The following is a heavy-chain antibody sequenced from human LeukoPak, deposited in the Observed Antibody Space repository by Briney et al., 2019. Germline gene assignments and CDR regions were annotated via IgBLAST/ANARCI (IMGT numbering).Heavy chain of an antibody. CDR2: IIPIFGTA. CDR3: ARDHTMVVAANNWFDP. J-gene: IGHJ5*02. CDR1: GGTFSSYA. Sequence: SVKVSCKASGGTFSSYAISWARQAPGQGLEWMGGIIPIFGTANYAQKFQGRVTITADESTSTAYMELSSLRSEDTAVYYCARDHTMVVAANNWFDPWGQGTLVTVSS. V-gene: IGHV1-69*13. D-gene: IGHD2-15*01.